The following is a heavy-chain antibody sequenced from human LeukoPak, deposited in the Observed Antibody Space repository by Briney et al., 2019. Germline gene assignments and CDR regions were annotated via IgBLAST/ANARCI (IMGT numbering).Heavy chain of an antibody. CDR1: GFTFDDYG. CDR3: AASFGDYVNWFDP. Sequence: GGSLRLSCAASGFTFDDYGMSWVRQAPGKGLEWVSGINWNGGSTGYADSVKARFTISRDNAKNSLYLQMNSLRAEDTALYHCAASFGDYVNWFDPWGQGTLVTVSS. D-gene: IGHD4-17*01. CDR2: INWNGGST. V-gene: IGHV3-20*01. J-gene: IGHJ5*02.